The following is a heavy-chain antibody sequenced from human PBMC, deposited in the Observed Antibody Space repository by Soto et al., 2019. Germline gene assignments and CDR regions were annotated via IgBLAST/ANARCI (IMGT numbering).Heavy chain of an antibody. J-gene: IGHJ3*02. D-gene: IGHD1-1*01. V-gene: IGHV5-51*01. CDR3: ARLKLEMAEFPREAFDI. CDR2: IYPGDSET. CDR1: GYRFTSYW. Sequence: GESLKISCKGSGYRFTSYWLAWVRQMPGKGLEWMGIIYPGDSETSYSPSFQGQVTISSDKSISTAYLQWSSLKASDTAMYYCARLKLEMAEFPREAFDIWDQGTMVPVSS.